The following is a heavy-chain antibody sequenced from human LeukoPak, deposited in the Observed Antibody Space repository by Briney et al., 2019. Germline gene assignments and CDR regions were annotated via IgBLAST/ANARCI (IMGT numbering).Heavy chain of an antibody. CDR1: GFTFSSYG. CDR3: ARSRPPITMVRGVIIPYFDY. Sequence: GGSLRLSCAASGFTFSSYGMHWVRQAPGKGLEWVAFIRYDGSNKYYADSVKGRFTISRDNSKNTLYLQMNSLRAEDTAVYYCARSRPPITMVRGVIIPYFDYWGQGTLVTVSS. CDR2: IRYDGSNK. V-gene: IGHV3-30*02. J-gene: IGHJ4*02. D-gene: IGHD3-10*01.